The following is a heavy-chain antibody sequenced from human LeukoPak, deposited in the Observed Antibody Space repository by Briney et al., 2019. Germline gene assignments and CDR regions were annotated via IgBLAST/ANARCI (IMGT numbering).Heavy chain of an antibody. CDR1: GFTFSSHA. Sequence: GGSLRLSCAASGFTFSSHAMSWVRQAPGKGLEWVSTISGSGGSTHYADFVKGRFTISRDNSKNTLYLQMNSLRAEDTAVYYCAKGSSGSYWVFDYWGQGTLVTVSS. CDR2: ISGSGGST. V-gene: IGHV3-23*01. J-gene: IGHJ4*02. D-gene: IGHD1-26*01. CDR3: AKGSSGSYWVFDY.